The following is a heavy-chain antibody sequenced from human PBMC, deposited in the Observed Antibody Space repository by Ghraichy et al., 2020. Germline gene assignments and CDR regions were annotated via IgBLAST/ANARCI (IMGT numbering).Heavy chain of an antibody. CDR2: ISSSSSYI. Sequence: GALRLSCAASGFTFSSYSMNWVRQAPGKGLEWVSSISSSSSYIYYADSVKGRFTISRDNAKNSLYLQMNSLRAEDTAVYYCASLDSSGWYSGPWGQGTLVTVSS. D-gene: IGHD6-19*01. CDR3: ASLDSSGWYSGP. V-gene: IGHV3-21*01. J-gene: IGHJ5*02. CDR1: GFTFSSYS.